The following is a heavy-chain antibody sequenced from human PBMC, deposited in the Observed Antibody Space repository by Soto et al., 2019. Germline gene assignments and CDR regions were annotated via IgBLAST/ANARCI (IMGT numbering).Heavy chain of an antibody. V-gene: IGHV4-39*01. J-gene: IGHJ4*02. CDR3: ARQGDHYDILTVSFDY. D-gene: IGHD3-9*01. Sequence: PSETLSLTCTVSGGSISSGGYYWSWIRQHPGKGLEWIGYIYYSGSTYYNPSLKSRVTISVDTSKNQFSLKMSSVTAADTAVYYCARQGDHYDILTVSFDYWGQGALVTVSS. CDR2: IYYSGST. CDR1: GGSISSGGYY.